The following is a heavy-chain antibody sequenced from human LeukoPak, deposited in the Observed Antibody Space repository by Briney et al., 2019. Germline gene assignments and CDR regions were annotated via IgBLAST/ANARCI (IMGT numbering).Heavy chain of an antibody. CDR1: GDTVSSNTAA. CDR3: TRQRSTSTDYYGMDV. CDR2: TYYRSKWNN. V-gene: IGHV6-1*01. J-gene: IGHJ6*02. D-gene: IGHD6-6*01. Sequence: SRTLSLTCAISGDTVSSNTAAWNWIRQSPSRGLEWLGRTYYRSKWNNDYAVSVQNRITINPDTSKNQFSLQLKSATPEGTAVYYCTRQRSTSTDYYGMDVWGQGTTVTVSS.